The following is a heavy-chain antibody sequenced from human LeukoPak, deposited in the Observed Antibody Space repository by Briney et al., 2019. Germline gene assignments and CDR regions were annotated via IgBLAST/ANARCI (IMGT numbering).Heavy chain of an antibody. Sequence: VASVKVSCKACGGTFSSYAISWVRQAPGQGLEWMGGIIPIFGTANYAQKFQGRVTITADESTSTAYMELSSLRSEDTAVYYCAREKPSWELLYGFDYWGQGTLVTVSS. CDR2: IIPIFGTA. CDR1: GGTFSSYA. V-gene: IGHV1-69*13. J-gene: IGHJ4*02. D-gene: IGHD1-26*01. CDR3: AREKPSWELLYGFDY.